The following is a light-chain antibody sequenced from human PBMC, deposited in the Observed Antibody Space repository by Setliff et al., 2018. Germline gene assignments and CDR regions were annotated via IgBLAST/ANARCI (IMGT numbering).Light chain of an antibody. CDR1: SSDVGSYDL. V-gene: IGLV2-14*01. CDR2: DVN. Sequence: ALTQPASVSGSPGQSITISCSGTSSDVGSYDLVSWYQQHPGTAPKLIISDVNNRPSGVSNRFSGSKSGNTASLTISGLQAGDEAAYYCCAYTGSSTYVFGTGTKVTVL. CDR3: CAYTGSSTYV. J-gene: IGLJ1*01.